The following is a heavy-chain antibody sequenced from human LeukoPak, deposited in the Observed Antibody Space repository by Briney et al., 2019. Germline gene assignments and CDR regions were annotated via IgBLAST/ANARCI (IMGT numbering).Heavy chain of an antibody. V-gene: IGHV4-4*09. J-gene: IGHJ6*03. CDR3: ARRAIYYYYMDV. CDR2: IYTSGST. CDR1: GGPIRGYY. Sequence: SGALSLSCTVSGGPIRGYYWGWVRQPPGKGLEWVGYIYTSGSTNYSPSLKSRVTISVDTSKNQFSLKLSSVTAADTAVYYCARRAIYYYYMDVWGKGTTVTVSS.